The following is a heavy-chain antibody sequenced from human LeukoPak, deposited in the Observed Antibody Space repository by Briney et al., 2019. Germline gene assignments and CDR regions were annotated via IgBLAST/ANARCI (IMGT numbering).Heavy chain of an antibody. D-gene: IGHD1-26*01. J-gene: IGHJ5*02. V-gene: IGHV4-34*01. Sequence: PSETLSLTCAVYGRSFSGYYWSWIRQPPGKGLEWIGEINHSGSTNYNPSLKSRVTISVDTSKNQFSLKLSSVTAADTAVYYCARGPSVRFRGATRAWFDPWGQGTLVTVSS. CDR2: INHSGST. CDR3: ARGPSVRFRGATRAWFDP. CDR1: GRSFSGYY.